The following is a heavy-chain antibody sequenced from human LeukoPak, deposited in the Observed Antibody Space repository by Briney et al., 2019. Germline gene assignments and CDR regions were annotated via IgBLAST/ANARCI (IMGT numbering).Heavy chain of an antibody. CDR1: GFTFSSYA. J-gene: IGHJ4*02. D-gene: IGHD5-12*01. Sequence: GRSLRLSCAASGFTFSSYAMHWVRQAPGKGLEWVSYISSSGSTIYYADSVKGRFTISRDNAKNSLYLQMNSLRAEDTAVYYCARDRGYSGYDWDYWGQGTLVTVSS. CDR2: ISSSGSTI. V-gene: IGHV3-48*03. CDR3: ARDRGYSGYDWDY.